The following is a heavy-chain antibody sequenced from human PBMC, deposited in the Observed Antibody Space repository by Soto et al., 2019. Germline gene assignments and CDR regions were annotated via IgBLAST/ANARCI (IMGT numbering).Heavy chain of an antibody. J-gene: IGHJ6*03. CDR2: MNPNSGNT. Sequence: ASVKVSCKASGYTFTSYDINWVRQATGRGLEWMGWMNPNSGNTGYAQKFQGRVTMTRNTSISTAYMELSSLRSEDTAVYYCARGLPSGAYYDFWSGYYYYYYMDVWGKGTTVTVSS. CDR3: ARGLPSGAYYDFWSGYYYYYYMDV. D-gene: IGHD3-3*01. V-gene: IGHV1-8*01. CDR1: GYTFTSYD.